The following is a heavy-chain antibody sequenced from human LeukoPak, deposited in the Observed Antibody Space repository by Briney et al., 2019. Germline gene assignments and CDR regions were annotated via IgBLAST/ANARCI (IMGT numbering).Heavy chain of an antibody. CDR3: ARDHSRIFGFHNY. CDR1: GYTFTGYY. Sequence: ASVKVSCKASGYTFTGYYMHWVRQAPGQGLEWMGWINPNSGGTNYAQKLQGRVTMTTDTSTSTAYMELRSLRSDDTAVYYCARDHSRIFGFHNYWGQGTLVTVSS. J-gene: IGHJ4*02. V-gene: IGHV1-2*02. CDR2: INPNSGGT. D-gene: IGHD3-3*02.